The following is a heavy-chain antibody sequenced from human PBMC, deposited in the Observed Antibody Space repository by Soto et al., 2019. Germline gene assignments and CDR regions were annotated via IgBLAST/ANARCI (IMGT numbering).Heavy chain of an antibody. J-gene: IGHJ6*03. CDR3: AKEGLDYDILTGYHHYYMDV. CDR1: GFTFSSYA. D-gene: IGHD3-9*01. CDR2: ISGSGGST. V-gene: IGHV3-23*01. Sequence: GGSLRLSCAASGFTFSSYAMSWVRQAPGKGLEWVSAISGSGGSTYYADSVKGRFTISRDNSKNTLYLQMNSLRAEDTAVYYCAKEGLDYDILTGYHHYYMDVWGKGTTVTVSS.